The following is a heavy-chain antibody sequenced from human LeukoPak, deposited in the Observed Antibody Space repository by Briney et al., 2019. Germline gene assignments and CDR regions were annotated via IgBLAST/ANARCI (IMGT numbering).Heavy chain of an antibody. CDR3: ARASHITLAGLDY. CDR1: GGSISSYS. J-gene: IGHJ4*01. V-gene: IGHV4-4*07. D-gene: IGHD6-19*01. CDR2: IYTSGSA. Sequence: TSETLSLTCTVSGGSISSYSWSWIRQPAGKGLEWIGRIYTSGSANYNPSLKSRVTMSVDTSKNQFSLKLSSVTAADTAVYYCARASHITLAGLDYWGQGTLVTVSS.